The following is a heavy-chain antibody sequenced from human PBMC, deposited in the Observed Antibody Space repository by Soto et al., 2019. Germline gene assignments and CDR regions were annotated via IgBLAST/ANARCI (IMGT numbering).Heavy chain of an antibody. CDR1: GFTFNLYG. D-gene: IGHD3-10*01. CDR2: ISYDAVTK. Sequence: GGPLRLSCEASGFTFNLYGMHWVRQAPGKGLEWLSVISYDAVTKHYAGSLRGRFTISRDNSKNSLYLQMSSLRHEDTAVSFCAKGGASAAVLDFWGPGTLVTVSS. CDR3: AKGGASAAVLDF. V-gene: IGHV3-30*18. J-gene: IGHJ4*02.